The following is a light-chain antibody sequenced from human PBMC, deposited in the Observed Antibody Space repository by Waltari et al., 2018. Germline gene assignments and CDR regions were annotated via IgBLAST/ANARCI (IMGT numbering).Light chain of an antibody. CDR3: QQSYSNPLT. J-gene: IGKJ4*01. CDR2: AAS. CDR1: QSISSF. V-gene: IGKV1-39*01. Sequence: DIQMTQSPSSLSASVRDSVTITCRASQSISSFLNWYQQKLGKAPKLLIYAASSLQSGVPSRFSGSGSGTDFTLTISSLQPEDFATYYCQQSYSNPLTFGGGTKVEIK.